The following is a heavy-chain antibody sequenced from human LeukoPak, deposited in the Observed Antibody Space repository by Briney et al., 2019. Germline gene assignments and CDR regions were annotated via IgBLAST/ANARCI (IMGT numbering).Heavy chain of an antibody. V-gene: IGHV3-66*01. D-gene: IGHD3-22*01. CDR3: ARGLAYYYDSSAYFLDF. CDR2: IYSGGTT. CDR1: GFTVSSNY. Sequence: GGSLRLSCAASGFTVSSNYMSWARQAPGKGLEWVSVIYSGGTTYYADSVKGRFTISRDDSKNTLYLEMNSLRAEDTAVYYCARGLAYYYDSSAYFLDFWGQGTLVTVSS. J-gene: IGHJ4*02.